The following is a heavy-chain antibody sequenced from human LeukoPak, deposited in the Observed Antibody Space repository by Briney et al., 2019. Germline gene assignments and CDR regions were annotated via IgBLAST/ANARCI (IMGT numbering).Heavy chain of an antibody. CDR3: ARGRSVFVVVIAILGGPIPFDI. V-gene: IGHV4-34*01. J-gene: IGHJ3*02. D-gene: IGHD2-21*01. Sequence: PSETLSLTXAVYGGSFSGYYWSWIRQPPGKGLEWIGEINHSGSTNYNPPLKSRVTISVDTSKNQFSLKLSSVTAADTAVYYCARGRSVFVVVIAILGGPIPFDIWGQGTMVTVSS. CDR1: GGSFSGYY. CDR2: INHSGST.